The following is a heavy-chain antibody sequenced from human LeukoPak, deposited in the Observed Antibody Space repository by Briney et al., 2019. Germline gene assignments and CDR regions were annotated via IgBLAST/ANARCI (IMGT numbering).Heavy chain of an antibody. CDR3: ARDRDSSGYNYYFDY. CDR1: GFTFSSYA. D-gene: IGHD3-22*01. V-gene: IGHV3-33*08. CDR2: IWYDGTNE. Sequence: GGSLRLSCAASGFTFSSYAMHWVRQAPGKGLEWVAVIWYDGTNEYYTDSVKGRFTISRDNSENTLYLQMNRLSAEDAAVYYCARDRDSSGYNYYFDYWGQGTLVTVSS. J-gene: IGHJ4*02.